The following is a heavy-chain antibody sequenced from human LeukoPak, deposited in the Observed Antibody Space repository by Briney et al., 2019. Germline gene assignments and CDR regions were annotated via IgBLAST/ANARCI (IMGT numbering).Heavy chain of an antibody. CDR1: GFTFSSYA. D-gene: IGHD5-18*01. V-gene: IGHV3-23*01. CDR3: AKAHVDTAMVTVFDY. CDR2: ISGSGGST. Sequence: PGGSLRLSCAASGFTFSSYAMSWVRQAPGKGLEWVSAISGSGGSTYYSDSVKGRFTISRDNSKNTLYLQMNSLRAEDTAVYYCAKAHVDTAMVTVFDYWGQGTLVTVSS. J-gene: IGHJ4*02.